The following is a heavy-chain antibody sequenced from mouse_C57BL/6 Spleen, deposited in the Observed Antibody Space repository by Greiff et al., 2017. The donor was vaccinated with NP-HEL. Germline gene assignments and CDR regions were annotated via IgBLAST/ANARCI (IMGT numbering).Heavy chain of an antibody. V-gene: IGHV1-26*01. CDR1: GYTFTDYY. Sequence: EVQLQQSGPELVKPGASVKISCKASGYTFTDYYMNWVKQSHGQSLEWIGDINPNNGGTSYNQKFKGKATLTVDKSSSTAYMELRSLTSEDSAVYYCARGYDYDSGGYFDYWGQGTTLTVSS. CDR3: ARGYDYDSGGYFDY. J-gene: IGHJ2*01. CDR2: INPNNGGT. D-gene: IGHD2-4*01.